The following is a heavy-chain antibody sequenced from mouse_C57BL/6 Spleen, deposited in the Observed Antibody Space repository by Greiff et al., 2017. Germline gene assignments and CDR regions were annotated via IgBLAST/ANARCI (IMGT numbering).Heavy chain of an antibody. CDR3: TRRANWDYFDY. CDR1: GFTFSSYA. Sequence: EVHLVESGEGLVKPGGSLKLSCAASGFTFSSYAMSWVRQTPEKRLEWVAYISSGGDYIYYADTVKGRFTISRDNARNTLYLQMSSLKSEDTAMYYCTRRANWDYFDYWGQGTTRTVSS. V-gene: IGHV5-9-1*02. CDR2: ISSGGDYI. D-gene: IGHD4-1*01. J-gene: IGHJ2*01.